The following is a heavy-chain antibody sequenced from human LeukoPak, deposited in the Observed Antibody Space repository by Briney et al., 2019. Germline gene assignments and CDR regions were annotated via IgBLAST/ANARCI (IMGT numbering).Heavy chain of an antibody. CDR2: INPNSGGT. D-gene: IGHD2-8*02. Sequence: GASVKVSCKASGYTFTGYHMHWVRQAPGQGLEWMGWINPNSGGTNYAQKFQGRVTMTRDTSISTAYMELKRLSSDDTAVYFCAREGFCTGSKCPAEYWGQGTLVTVSS. CDR3: AREGFCTGSKCPAEY. J-gene: IGHJ4*02. V-gene: IGHV1-2*02. CDR1: GYTFTGYH.